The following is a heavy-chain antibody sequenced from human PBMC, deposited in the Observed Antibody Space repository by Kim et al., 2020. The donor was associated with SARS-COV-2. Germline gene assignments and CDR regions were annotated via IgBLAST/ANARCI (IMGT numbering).Heavy chain of an antibody. D-gene: IGHD6-25*01. CDR2: IIPIFGTA. V-gene: IGHV1-69*13. J-gene: IGHJ6*02. CDR3: ASPGGSVYYYYYGMDV. Sequence: SVKVSCKASGGTFSSYAISWVRQAPGQGLEWMGGIIPIFGTANYAQKFQGRVTITADESTSTAYMELSSLRSEDTAVYYCASPGGSVYYYYYGMDVWGQGTTVTVSS. CDR1: GGTFSSYA.